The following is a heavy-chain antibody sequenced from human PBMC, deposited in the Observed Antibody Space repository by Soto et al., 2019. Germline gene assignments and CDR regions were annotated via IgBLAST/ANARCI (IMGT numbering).Heavy chain of an antibody. V-gene: IGHV1-69*06. CDR1: GATFGSYA. J-gene: IGHJ4*02. Sequence: QVLLVQSGAEVKKPGSSVKVSCKLSGATFGSYAMSWVRQAPGQGLAWIGGIIPYFGTPNYAQKFQGRVTITADTSAATDYTKLSSLRSDGTAGYYWARDKCTYSSHLVYWGQGTLVTVSS. CDR3: ARDKCTYSSHLVY. CDR2: IIPYFGTP. D-gene: IGHD2-21*01.